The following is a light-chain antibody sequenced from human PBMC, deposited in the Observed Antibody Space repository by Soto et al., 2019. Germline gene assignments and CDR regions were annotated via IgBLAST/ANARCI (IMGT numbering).Light chain of an antibody. V-gene: IGLV2-14*01. Sequence: QSALTQPPSASGSPGQSVNISCTGTKNDIGVYDFVSWYQHHPGKAPRLIIYEVVQRPSGVSNRFSGSKSGNTASLTISGLQAEDEADYYCSSYTSSSTIYVYRTGTKVTVL. J-gene: IGLJ1*01. CDR1: KNDIGVYDF. CDR2: EVV. CDR3: SSYTSSSTIYV.